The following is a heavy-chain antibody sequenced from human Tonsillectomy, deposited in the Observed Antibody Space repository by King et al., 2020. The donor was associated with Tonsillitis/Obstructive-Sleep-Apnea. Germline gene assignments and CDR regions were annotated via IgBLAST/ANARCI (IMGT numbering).Heavy chain of an antibody. CDR1: GFTFSSYW. J-gene: IGHJ6*02. CDR2: INSDGSST. CDR3: ASXXGYGXDV. V-gene: IGHV3-74*01. Sequence: VQLVESGGGLVQPGGSLRLSCAASGFTFSSYWMHWVRQAPGKGLVWVSRINSDGSSTSYADSVKGRFTISRDNAKNTLYLQMNSLRAEDPAVYYCASXXGYGXDVWXXGTTVTVXS.